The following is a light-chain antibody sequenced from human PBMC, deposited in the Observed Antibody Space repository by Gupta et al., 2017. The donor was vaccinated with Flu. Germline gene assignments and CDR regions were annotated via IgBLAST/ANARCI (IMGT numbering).Light chain of an antibody. CDR1: QSVNSF. J-gene: IGKJ1*01. CDR2: GAS. V-gene: IGKV3-15*01. Sequence: DIVMTQSPATLSVSPGERAILSCRASQSVNSFLAWYQQRPGQAPRLLIYGASTRATGIPARFSGSGSGTDFTLTISSLQSEDFAVYYCQQYDYCPCTFGQGTKVEI. CDR3: QQYDYCPCT.